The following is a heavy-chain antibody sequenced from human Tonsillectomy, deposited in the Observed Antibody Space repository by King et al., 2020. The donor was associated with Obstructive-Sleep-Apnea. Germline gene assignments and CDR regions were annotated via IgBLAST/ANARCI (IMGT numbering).Heavy chain of an antibody. J-gene: IGHJ4*02. Sequence: QLVQSGAEVKKPGASVKVSCKASGYTFTGYYMHWVRPAPGQGLHVMGWCNPDSVGPSYTQKFQGSGTMTRDTTVSTAYMEVRRLRSDDTAVYYCATVAVATATFYFDYWGQGTLVTVSS. CDR3: ATVAVATATFYFDY. CDR2: CNPDSVGP. CDR1: GYTFTGYY. D-gene: IGHD1-26*01. V-gene: IGHV1-2*02.